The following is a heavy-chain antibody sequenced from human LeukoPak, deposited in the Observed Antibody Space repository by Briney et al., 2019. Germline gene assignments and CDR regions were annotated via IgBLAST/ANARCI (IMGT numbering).Heavy chain of an antibody. CDR2: ISGSGGST. V-gene: IGHV3-23*01. D-gene: IGHD6-13*01. Sequence: PGGSLRLSCTASGXTFSSYAMSWVHQAPGKGLEWVSAISGSGGSTYYADSVKGRFTISRDSSKNTLYLQMNSLRAEDTAVYYCAKQYSSSSGVFDYWGQGTLVTVSS. J-gene: IGHJ4*02. CDR3: AKQYSSSSGVFDY. CDR1: GXTFSSYA.